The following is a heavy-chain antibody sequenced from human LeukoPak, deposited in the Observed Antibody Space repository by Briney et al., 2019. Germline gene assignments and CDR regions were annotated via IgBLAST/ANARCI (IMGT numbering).Heavy chain of an antibody. Sequence: GGSLRLSCAASGFTFSDYYMSWIRQAPGKGLEWVSYISGSRSTIYYADSVKGRFSISRDNAKNSLYLQMNSLRAEDTAVYYCARERGYDSWSGSRVLFDHWGQGTLVTVSS. CDR3: ARERGYDSWSGSRVLFDH. V-gene: IGHV3-11*04. CDR2: ISGSRSTI. CDR1: GFTFSDYY. J-gene: IGHJ4*02. D-gene: IGHD3-3*01.